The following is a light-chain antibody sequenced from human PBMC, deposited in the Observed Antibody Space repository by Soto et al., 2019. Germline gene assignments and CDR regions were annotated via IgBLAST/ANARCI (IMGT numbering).Light chain of an antibody. CDR2: DVS. Sequence: QSALTQPASVSGSPGQSITISCTGTSSDVGGYNYVSWYQQHPGKAPKLMIYDVSNRPSGVSNRFSGSKSGNTASLTISGLQAEDEADYYCSSHTSSSPPVFGGGTKVTVL. CDR1: SSDVGGYNY. CDR3: SSHTSSSPPV. J-gene: IGLJ2*01. V-gene: IGLV2-14*01.